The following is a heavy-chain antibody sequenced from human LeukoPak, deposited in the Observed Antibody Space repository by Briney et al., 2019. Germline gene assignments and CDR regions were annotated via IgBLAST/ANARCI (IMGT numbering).Heavy chain of an antibody. CDR3: LVTTRSRGFDY. Sequence: GRSLRLSCAASGFTFDNYAMHWVRQAPGKGLEWVSGISWNSGTIGYADSVKGRFTISRDNAKNSVYLQMSSLRAEDTAVYYCLVTTRSRGFDYWGQGTLVTVSS. J-gene: IGHJ4*02. D-gene: IGHD1/OR15-1a*01. CDR2: ISWNSGTI. CDR1: GFTFDNYA. V-gene: IGHV3-9*01.